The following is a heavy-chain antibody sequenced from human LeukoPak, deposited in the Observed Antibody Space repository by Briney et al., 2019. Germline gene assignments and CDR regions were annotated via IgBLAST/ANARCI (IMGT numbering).Heavy chain of an antibody. CDR2: ISTVSTYK. V-gene: IGHV3-21*01. D-gene: IGHD6-25*01. J-gene: IGHJ6*03. CDR3: ARDGSGFYLYYYMDV. CDR1: GFTFTDYS. Sequence: GGSLRLSCAASGFTFTDYSMRWVRQAPGKGLEWVSSISTVSTYKFYSDSVKGRFTISRDNAKNMLYLQMSSLSAEDTAVYYCARDGSGFYLYYYMDVWGRGTPVTVSS.